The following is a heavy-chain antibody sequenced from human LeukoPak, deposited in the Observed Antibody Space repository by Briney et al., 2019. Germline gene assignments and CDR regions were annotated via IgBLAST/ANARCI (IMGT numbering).Heavy chain of an antibody. V-gene: IGHV1-18*01. Sequence: ASVKVSCKASGYTFTSYGISWVRQAPGQGLEWMGWISAYNGNTNYAQKLQGRVTMTTGTSTSTAYMELRSLRSDDTAVYYCARVFRSGYFDWLSTGYYYYGMDVWGQGTTVTVSS. CDR2: ISAYNGNT. CDR1: GYTFTSYG. D-gene: IGHD3-9*01. CDR3: ARVFRSGYFDWLSTGYYYYGMDV. J-gene: IGHJ6*02.